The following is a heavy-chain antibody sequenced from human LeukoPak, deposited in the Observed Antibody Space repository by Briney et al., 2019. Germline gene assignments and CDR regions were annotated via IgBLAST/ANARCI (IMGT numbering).Heavy chain of an antibody. CDR2: ISNSGRT. J-gene: IGHJ3*02. CDR1: GGSISSYY. CDR3: ARQLGAYSYPFDI. V-gene: IGHV4-59*08. D-gene: IGHD3-16*01. Sequence: SETLSLTCTVSGGSISSYYWSWIRQPPGKGLECIGYISNSGRTNYNPSLKSRVTISADTSKNQFSLRLNSVTAADTAVYYCARQLGAYSYPFDIWGQGTKVTVSS.